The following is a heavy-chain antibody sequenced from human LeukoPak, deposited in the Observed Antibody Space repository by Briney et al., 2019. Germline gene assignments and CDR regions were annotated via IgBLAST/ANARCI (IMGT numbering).Heavy chain of an antibody. V-gene: IGHV3-23*01. CDR2: IYSGGST. Sequence: GGSLRLSCAASGFTFSSYGMSWVRQAPGKGLEWVSCIYSGGSTYYAESLKSRFIISRDNSKNTLYLKMNSLRAEETAVYYCATLRYFDFYAFDFWGQGTMVTVSS. J-gene: IGHJ3*01. CDR3: ATLRYFDFYAFDF. D-gene: IGHD3-9*01. CDR1: GFTFSSYG.